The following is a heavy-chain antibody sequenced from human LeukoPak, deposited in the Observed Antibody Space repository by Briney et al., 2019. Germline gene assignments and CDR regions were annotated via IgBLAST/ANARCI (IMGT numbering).Heavy chain of an antibody. CDR3: ARGTMMVGP. J-gene: IGHJ5*02. CDR1: GGSISSYY. D-gene: IGHD3-22*01. CDR2: INNSGNT. Sequence: PSETLSLTCTVSGGSISSYYWCWIRQPPGKGLEWIGYINNSGNTNYNPSLKSRVTMSVDTSKNQFSLKLSSVTAADTAVYFCARGTMMVGPWGQGTLVTVSS. V-gene: IGHV4-59*01.